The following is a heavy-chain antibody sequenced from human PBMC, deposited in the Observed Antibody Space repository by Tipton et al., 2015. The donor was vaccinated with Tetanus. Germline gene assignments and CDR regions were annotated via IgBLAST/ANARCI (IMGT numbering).Heavy chain of an antibody. D-gene: IGHD3-22*01. V-gene: IGHV4-4*08. CDR2: ISHSGTT. CDR1: GGSIASQY. Sequence: TLSLTCTVSGGSIASQYWSWIRQAPGKGLEWLGYISHSGTTNYNPSLMSRVTLSLDTARGQFSLKLTSVTAADAAVYFCARDRRDFAYDSRGFYSPLYYFDNWGQGVRVTVSS. CDR3: ARDRRDFAYDSRGFYSPLYYFDN. J-gene: IGHJ4*02.